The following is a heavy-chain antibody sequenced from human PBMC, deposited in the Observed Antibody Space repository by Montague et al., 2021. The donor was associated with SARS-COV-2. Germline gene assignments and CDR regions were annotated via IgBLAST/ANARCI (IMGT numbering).Heavy chain of an antibody. Sequence: SLRLSCAASGFTFSSFTMSWVRLAPGKGLEWVSTISGSGGSTWYADSVEGRFTISRDNSKSTLFLQMNSLRAEDTALYYCTGADNYGSWGRGTLVTVSS. CDR2: ISGSGGST. V-gene: IGHV3-23*01. CDR3: TGADNYGS. D-gene: IGHD4-17*01. CDR1: GFTFSSFT. J-gene: IGHJ5*02.